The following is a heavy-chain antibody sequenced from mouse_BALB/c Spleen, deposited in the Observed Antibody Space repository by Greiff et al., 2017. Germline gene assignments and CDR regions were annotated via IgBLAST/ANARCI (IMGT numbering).Heavy chain of an antibody. J-gene: IGHJ3*01. CDR1: GFSLTSYG. D-gene: IGHD2-4*01. V-gene: IGHV2-9*02. CDR2: IWAGGST. Sequence: VKVVESGPGLVAPSQSLSITCTVSGFSLTSYGVHWVRQPPGKGLEWLGVIWAGGSTNYNSALMSRLSIRKDNSKSQVFLKMNSLQTDDTAMYYCARDYDYDGGAWFAYWGQGTLVTVSA. CDR3: ARDYDYDGGAWFAY.